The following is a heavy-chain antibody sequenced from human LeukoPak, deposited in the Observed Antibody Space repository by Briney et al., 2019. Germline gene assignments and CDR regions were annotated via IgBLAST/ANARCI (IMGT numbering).Heavy chain of an antibody. CDR1: GFTLSSYG. CDR3: AKTDRYYYDSSGYYFDY. V-gene: IGHV3-23*01. D-gene: IGHD3-22*01. J-gene: IGHJ4*02. Sequence: GGSLRLSCAAPGFTLSSYGMSWVRQAPGKGLEWVSAISGSGGSTYYADSVKGRFTISRDNSKNTLYLQMNSLRAEDTAVYYCAKTDRYYYDSSGYYFDYWGQGTLVTVSS. CDR2: ISGSGGST.